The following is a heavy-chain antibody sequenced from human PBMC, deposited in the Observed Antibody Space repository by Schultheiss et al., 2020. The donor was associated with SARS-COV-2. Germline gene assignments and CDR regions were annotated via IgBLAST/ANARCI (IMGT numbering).Heavy chain of an antibody. CDR1: GFTFSSYA. V-gene: IGHV3-49*04. D-gene: IGHD3-3*01. CDR3: TRDSLRFLEWLSDYYYYYGMDV. J-gene: IGHJ6*02. Sequence: GGSLRLSCAASGFTFSSYAMSWVRQAPGKGLEWVGFIRSKAYGGTTEYAASVKGRFTISRDDSKSIAYLQMNSLKTEDTAVYYCTRDSLRFLEWLSDYYYYYGMDVWGQGTTVTVSS. CDR2: IRSKAYGGTT.